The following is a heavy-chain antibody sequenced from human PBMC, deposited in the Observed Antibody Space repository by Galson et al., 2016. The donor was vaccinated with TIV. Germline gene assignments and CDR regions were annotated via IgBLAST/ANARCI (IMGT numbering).Heavy chain of an antibody. D-gene: IGHD4-17*01. CDR3: VRTPYGDSFGWYFDL. CDR2: IDWDGDK. V-gene: IGHV2-70*11. CDR1: GFSLNSEGMC. J-gene: IGHJ2*01. Sequence: PALVKPTQTLTLTCTFSGFSLNSEGMCVSWIRQPPGKALEWLARIDWDGDKYYSTFLQTRLTISKDTSKNQVVLTMTNMDPVDTATYYCVRTPYGDSFGWYFDLWGRGTLVTVSS.